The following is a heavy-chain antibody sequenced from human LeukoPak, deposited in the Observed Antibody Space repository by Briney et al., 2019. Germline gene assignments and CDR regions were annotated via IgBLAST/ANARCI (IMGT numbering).Heavy chain of an antibody. CDR1: GYSISSSNW. Sequence: SETLSLTCTVSGYSISSSNWWGWIRQPPGKGLEWIGYIYYSGSTYYNPSLKSRVTMSVDTSKNQFSLKLSSVTAMDTAVYYCARSRSVRYFDLWGRGTLVTVSS. V-gene: IGHV4-28*01. J-gene: IGHJ2*01. CDR3: ARSRSVRYFDL. CDR2: IYYSGST. D-gene: IGHD3-16*02.